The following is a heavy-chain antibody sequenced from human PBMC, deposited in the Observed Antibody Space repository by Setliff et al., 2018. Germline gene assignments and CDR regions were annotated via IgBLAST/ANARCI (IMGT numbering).Heavy chain of an antibody. D-gene: IGHD2-15*01. CDR1: GGSISSSSYY. CDR3: VRGRIRGICSGPHCTYDPFDI. J-gene: IGHJ3*02. V-gene: IGHV4-39*07. CDR2: IYDSGTS. Sequence: LTCTVSGGSISSSSYYWGWVRQPPGQGLEWIGTIYDSGTSYYNPSLKSRVTISVDTSKNQFSLILSSLTAADTAVYYCVRGRIRGICSGPHCTYDPFDIWGQGTTVTVSS.